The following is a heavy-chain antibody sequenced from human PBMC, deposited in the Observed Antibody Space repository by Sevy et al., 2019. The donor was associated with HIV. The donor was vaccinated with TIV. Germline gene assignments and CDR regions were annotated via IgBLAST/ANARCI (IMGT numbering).Heavy chain of an antibody. CDR2: ISYDGSNK. Sequence: GGSLRLSCAASGFTFSSYAMHWVHQAPGKGLEWVAVISYDGSNKYYADSVKGRFTISRDNSKNTLYLQMNSLRAEDTAVYYCAANYYDSSGYYYADAFDIWGQGTMVTVSS. CDR3: AANYYDSSGYYYADAFDI. CDR1: GFTFSSYA. D-gene: IGHD3-22*01. J-gene: IGHJ3*02. V-gene: IGHV3-30-3*01.